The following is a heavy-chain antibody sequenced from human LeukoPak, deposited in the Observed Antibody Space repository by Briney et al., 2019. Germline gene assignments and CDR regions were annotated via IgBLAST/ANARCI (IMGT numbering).Heavy chain of an antibody. CDR3: AKDHPIVVVPAAISVPYYYYGMDV. CDR2: ISGSGGST. CDR1: GFTFSSYA. D-gene: IGHD2-2*01. J-gene: IGHJ6*02. V-gene: IGHV3-23*01. Sequence: GGSLRLSCAASGFTFSSYAMSWVRQAPGKGLEWVSAISGSGGSTYYADSVKGRFTISRDNSKNTLYLQMNSLRAEDTAVYYCAKDHPIVVVPAAISVPYYYYGMDVWGQGTTVTVSS.